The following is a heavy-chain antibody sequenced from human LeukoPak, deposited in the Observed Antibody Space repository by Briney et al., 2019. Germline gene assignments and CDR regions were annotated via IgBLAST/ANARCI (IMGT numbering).Heavy chain of an antibody. CDR3: ARQQCNGGSCYSRAIWFDP. CDR2: IYHTGTT. V-gene: IGHV4-39*01. J-gene: IGHJ5*02. Sequence: SETLSRTCNVSGGSISDTSYYWGWIRQPPGKGLDWIGSIYHTGTTYYSPSLKSRVTISVHTSKNHFSLELSSVTAADTAVYYCARQQCNGGSCYSRAIWFDPWGQGTLVTVSS. CDR1: GGSISDTSYY. D-gene: IGHD2-15*01.